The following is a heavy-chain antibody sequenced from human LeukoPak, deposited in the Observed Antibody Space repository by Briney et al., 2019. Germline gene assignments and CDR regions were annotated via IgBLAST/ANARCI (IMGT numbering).Heavy chain of an antibody. CDR3: ARDPRYCSGGTCYSSDY. Sequence: GGSLRLSCAASGFTFSSYWMNWVRQAPGKGLEWVAHIKQDGSEKYYVDSVKGRFTISRDNAKKSLYLQMNGLRADDTSVYYCARDPRYCSGGTCYSSDYWGQGTLVTVSS. V-gene: IGHV3-7*01. CDR1: GFTFSSYW. CDR2: IKQDGSEK. D-gene: IGHD2-15*01. J-gene: IGHJ4*02.